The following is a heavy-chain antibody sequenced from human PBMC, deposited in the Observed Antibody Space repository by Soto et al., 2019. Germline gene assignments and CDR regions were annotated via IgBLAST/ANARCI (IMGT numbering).Heavy chain of an antibody. CDR2: ISGYNGNT. V-gene: IGHV1-18*01. Sequence: QVQLVQSGAEVKKPGASMKVSCKASGYTFSSYGISWVRQAPGQGLEWMGWISGYNGNTKFAQKLQGRRTMTTDTSTSTAYMELRSLRSDDTAVYYCAREASITGTPEYWGQGTLVTVSS. D-gene: IGHD1-20*01. CDR3: AREASITGTPEY. CDR1: GYTFSSYG. J-gene: IGHJ4*02.